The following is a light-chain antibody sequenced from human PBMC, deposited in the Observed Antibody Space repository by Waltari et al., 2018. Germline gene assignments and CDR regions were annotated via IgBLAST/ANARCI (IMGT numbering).Light chain of an antibody. Sequence: QSALTQPASVSGSPGQSITISCTGTSSDIGGYNFVSWYQQHPGKAPKLMIYEVSSRPSGVSHRFSGSKSGNTASLTISGLQAEDEADFYCSSYTSSSTLGVFGTRTKVTVL. V-gene: IGLV2-14*01. CDR3: SSYTSSSTLGV. J-gene: IGLJ1*01. CDR2: EVS. CDR1: SSDIGGYNF.